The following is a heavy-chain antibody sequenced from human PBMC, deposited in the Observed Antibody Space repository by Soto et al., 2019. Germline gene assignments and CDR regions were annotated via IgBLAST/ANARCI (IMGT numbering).Heavy chain of an antibody. CDR1: GGTFSSYT. V-gene: IGHV1-69*01. CDR2: IVPLFGTT. D-gene: IGHD3-16*01. Sequence: QVQLVQSGAEVKKPGSSVKVSCKASGGTFSSYTFSWVRQAPGQGLEWMGGIVPLFGTTNDAKIFQGRVTISADESTSTVYMELSSLRSEDSAMYYCARVGDVTSSRPRCAFDIWGQGTVITVSS. CDR3: ARVGDVTSSRPRCAFDI. J-gene: IGHJ3*02.